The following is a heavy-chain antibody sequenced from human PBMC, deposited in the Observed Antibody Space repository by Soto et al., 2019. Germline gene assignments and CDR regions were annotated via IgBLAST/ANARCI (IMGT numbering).Heavy chain of an antibody. D-gene: IGHD4-17*01. CDR2: IQSGGTT. V-gene: IGHV3-66*01. Sequence: EVQLVESGGGLVQPGGSLRLSCAASGFTVSSKYMSWVRQAPGKGLEWVSLIQSGGTTYYADSVKGRFTISRDSSENTLHLQMDSLGPEDTAVYYCAKDRWGDFGDLNLPGYWGQGTLVTVSS. CDR3: AKDRWGDFGDLNLPGY. CDR1: GFTVSSKY. J-gene: IGHJ4*02.